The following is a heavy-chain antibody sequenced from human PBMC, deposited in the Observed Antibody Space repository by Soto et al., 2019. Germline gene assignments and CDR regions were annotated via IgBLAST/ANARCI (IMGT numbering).Heavy chain of an antibody. CDR2: IYYSGST. CDR3: ARDGGSIAVAGEHLFDY. CDR1: GGSISSGGYY. V-gene: IGHV4-31*03. Sequence: QVQLQESGPGLVKPSQTLSLTCTVSGGSISSGGYYWSWIRQHPGKGLEWIGYIYYSGSTYYNPSLTSRVTISVDTSKNQFSLKLSSVTAADTAVYYCARDGGSIAVAGEHLFDYWGQGTLVTVSS. J-gene: IGHJ4*02. D-gene: IGHD6-19*01.